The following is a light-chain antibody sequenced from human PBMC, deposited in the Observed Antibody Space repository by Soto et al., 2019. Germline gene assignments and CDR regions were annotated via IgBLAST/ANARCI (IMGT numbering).Light chain of an antibody. J-gene: IGLJ3*02. CDR2: QNA. V-gene: IGLV3-1*01. Sequence: SYELTQAPSVSVSPGQTASITCSGEKLGSKYACWYQQKPGQSPLLVIYQNAKRPSGIPERFSGSNSGNTATLTISGTQAVDEADYYCQAWDSNASVSGGGTKLTVL. CDR1: KLGSKY. CDR3: QAWDSNASV.